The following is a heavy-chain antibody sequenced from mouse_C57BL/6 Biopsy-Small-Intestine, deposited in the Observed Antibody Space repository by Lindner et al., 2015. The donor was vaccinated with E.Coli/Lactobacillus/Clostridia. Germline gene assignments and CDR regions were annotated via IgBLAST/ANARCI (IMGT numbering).Heavy chain of an antibody. CDR2: LYPGDGDL. D-gene: IGHD2-4*01. Sequence: VQLQESGPELVKPGASVEISCKASGYAFSSSWMNWVKQRPGKGLEWIGRLYPGDGDLNYNEKFKNKATLTADRSSNTAYMQLSSLTSEDSAVYFCARDYYDYDGYAMDYWGQGTSVTVSS. CDR3: ARDYYDYDGYAMDY. CDR1: GYAFSSSW. J-gene: IGHJ4*01. V-gene: IGHV1-82*01.